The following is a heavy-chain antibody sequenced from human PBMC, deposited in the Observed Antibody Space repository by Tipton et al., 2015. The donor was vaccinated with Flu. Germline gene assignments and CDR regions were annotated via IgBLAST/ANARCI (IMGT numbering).Heavy chain of an antibody. CDR1: GGSFDLFW. D-gene: IGHD3-10*01. V-gene: IGHV4-59*01. CDR2: VYSNGST. Sequence: TLSLTCTVSGGSFDLFWWSWIRQSPGKGLQWIGHVYSNGSTKYDLSLKSRITISLEKSKKQFSLSLSSVTAADTAVYYCARELVVRGVTLTSYFDYWGQGALVTVSS. CDR3: ARELVVRGVTLTSYFDY. J-gene: IGHJ4*02.